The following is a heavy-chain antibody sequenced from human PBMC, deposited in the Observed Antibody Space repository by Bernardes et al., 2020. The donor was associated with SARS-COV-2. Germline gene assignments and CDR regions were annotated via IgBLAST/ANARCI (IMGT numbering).Heavy chain of an antibody. CDR1: GGSISAYY. J-gene: IGHJ4*02. Sequence: SETLSLTCTVSGGSISAYYWSWFRQRPGQGMEWIGYLYYTGSTNYNPSLQSRVTISVDTSKNQFSLKLSSVTAAATAVYYCARGFDYWGQGILVTVSS. CDR2: LYYTGST. V-gene: IGHV4-59*01. CDR3: ARGFDY.